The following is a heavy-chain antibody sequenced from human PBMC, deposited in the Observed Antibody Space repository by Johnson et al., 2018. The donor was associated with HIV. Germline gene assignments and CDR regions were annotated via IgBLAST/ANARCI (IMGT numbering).Heavy chain of an antibody. CDR2: IKSKTDGGTT. D-gene: IGHD6-19*01. Sequence: VQLVESGGGVERPGESLRLSCVGSGFMFDDYAMSWVRQAPGKGLEWVGRIKSKTDGGTTDYAAPVKGRFTISRDDSKNLLYLQMNSLNIEDTAVYYCTTARNRLWSTSGWTGFWAFDIWGQGTVVTVSS. CDR1: GFMFDDYA. J-gene: IGHJ3*02. V-gene: IGHV3-15*01. CDR3: TTARNRLWSTSGWTGFWAFDI.